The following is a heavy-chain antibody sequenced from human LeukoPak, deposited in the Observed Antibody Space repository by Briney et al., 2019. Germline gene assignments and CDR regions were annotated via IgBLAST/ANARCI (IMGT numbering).Heavy chain of an antibody. V-gene: IGHV4-4*07. CDR1: SGSISSHY. D-gene: IGHD1-14*01. CDR2: ISTSGST. J-gene: IGHJ4*02. Sequence: SDTLSLICTVSSGSISSHYWSWIRQPSGKGLEWIMRISTSGSTNYNPSLPSQVTMSVDTSKNQSSLKLSSLSSADTAVYYCARRGYYLDYWGQGTLVTVSS. CDR3: ARRGYYLDY.